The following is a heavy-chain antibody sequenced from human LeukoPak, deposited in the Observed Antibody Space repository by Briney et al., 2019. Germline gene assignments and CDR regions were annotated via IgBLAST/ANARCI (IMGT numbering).Heavy chain of an antibody. D-gene: IGHD3-22*01. Sequence: PGRSLRLSCAASGFTFDDYAMHWVRQAPGKGLEWVSGISWNSGSIGYADSVKGRFTISRDNAKNSLYLRVNSLRAEDMALYYCAKADYYDSSGSIFGIWGQGTMVTVSS. CDR3: AKADYYDSSGSIFGI. V-gene: IGHV3-9*03. J-gene: IGHJ3*02. CDR1: GFTFDDYA. CDR2: ISWNSGSI.